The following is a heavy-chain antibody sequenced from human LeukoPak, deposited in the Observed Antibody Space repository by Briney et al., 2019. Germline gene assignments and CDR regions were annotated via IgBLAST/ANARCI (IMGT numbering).Heavy chain of an antibody. CDR2: IRYDGSNE. CDR3: AKDFIVGHTMRPDAYDL. V-gene: IGHV3-30*02. Sequence: GGSLRLSCAASGFTFSSYGMHWVRQAPGKGLEWVAFIRYDGSNEYYADSVKGRFTISRDDSKNTLYLQMHSLRAEDTAVYYCAKDFIVGHTMRPDAYDLWGQGTMVTVSS. J-gene: IGHJ3*01. CDR1: GFTFSSYG. D-gene: IGHD1-26*01.